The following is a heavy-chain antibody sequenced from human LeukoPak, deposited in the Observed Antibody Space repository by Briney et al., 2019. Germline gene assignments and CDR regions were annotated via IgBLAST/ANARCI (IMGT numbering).Heavy chain of an antibody. Sequence: GGSLRLSCAASGFTFSSYAMHWVREAPGKGLEWVAVISYDGSNKYYADSVKGRFTISRDNSKNTLYLQMNSLRAEDTAVYYCARDLGYSSGWYGGSYYFDYWGQGTLVTVSS. CDR1: GFTFSSYA. V-gene: IGHV3-30*04. CDR2: ISYDGSNK. D-gene: IGHD6-19*01. J-gene: IGHJ4*02. CDR3: ARDLGYSSGWYGGSYYFDY.